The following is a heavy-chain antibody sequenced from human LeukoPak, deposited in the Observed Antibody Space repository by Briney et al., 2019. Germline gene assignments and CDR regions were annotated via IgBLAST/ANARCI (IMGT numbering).Heavy chain of an antibody. J-gene: IGHJ5*02. CDR2: ISWNSGSI. Sequence: PGGSLRLSCAASGFTFDDYAMHWVRQAPGKGLEWVSGISWNSGSIGYADSVKGRFTISRDNARNSLYLQMNSLRVEDTAVYYCARRDSTTGWFDPWGQGTLVTVSS. V-gene: IGHV3-9*01. CDR3: ARRDSTTGWFDP. CDR1: GFTFDDYA. D-gene: IGHD4-17*01.